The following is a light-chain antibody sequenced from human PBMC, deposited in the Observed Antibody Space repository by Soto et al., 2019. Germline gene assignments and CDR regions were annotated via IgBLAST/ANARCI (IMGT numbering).Light chain of an antibody. CDR2: RAS. Sequence: DIQMNQSPSTLSASVGDRVTITCRASQNINTWVAWYQQKPGKAPNLLIYRASTLESGVPSRFNGSGSGTEFTLTISSLQPDDFATYFCQQFYNYPRTFGQGTKVDIK. V-gene: IGKV1-5*01. CDR1: QNINTW. CDR3: QQFYNYPRT. J-gene: IGKJ1*01.